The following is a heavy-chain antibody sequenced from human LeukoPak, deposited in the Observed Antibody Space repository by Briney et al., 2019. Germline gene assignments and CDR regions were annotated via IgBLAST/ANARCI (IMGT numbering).Heavy chain of an antibody. CDR1: GGSFSGYY. CDR2: INHSGST. J-gene: IGHJ4*02. Sequence: TPSETLSLTCAVYGGSFSGYYWSWIRQPPGKGLEWIGEINHSGSTNYNPSLKSRVTISVDPSKNQFSLKLSSVTAADTAVYYCARGMVGLGYWGQGTLVTVSS. D-gene: IGHD2-15*01. CDR3: ARGMVGLGY. V-gene: IGHV4-34*01.